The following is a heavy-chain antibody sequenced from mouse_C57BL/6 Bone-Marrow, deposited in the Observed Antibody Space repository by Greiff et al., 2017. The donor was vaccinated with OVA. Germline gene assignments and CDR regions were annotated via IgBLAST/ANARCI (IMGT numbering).Heavy chain of an antibody. CDR3: ERDGAMDY. V-gene: IGHV1-55*01. Sequence: QVQLQQPGAELVKPGASVKMSCKASGYTFTSYWMTWVKQRPGQGLEWIGDIYPGNGSTSYNEKFKGKATLTVDTSSSTAYMQLSSLTSEDSADYNCERDGAMDYWGQGTSVTVSS. J-gene: IGHJ4*01. CDR1: GYTFTSYW. D-gene: IGHD2-3*01. CDR2: IYPGNGST.